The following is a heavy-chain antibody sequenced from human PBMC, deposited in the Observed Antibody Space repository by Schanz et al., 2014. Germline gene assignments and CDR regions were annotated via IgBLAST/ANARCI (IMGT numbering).Heavy chain of an antibody. V-gene: IGHV3-74*02. Sequence: VHLVESGGGLVQPGGSLRLSCAASTFTFSSYWMHWVRQAPGKGLVWVSRIDRDGSSASYADSVKGRFTISRDNAKNTLYLQMNSVRAEDSAVYYCTRGSGSRSYGWYYDSWGQGTLVTVSS. J-gene: IGHJ4*02. CDR1: TFTFSSYW. CDR2: IDRDGSSA. D-gene: IGHD3-10*01. CDR3: TRGSGSRSYGWYYDS.